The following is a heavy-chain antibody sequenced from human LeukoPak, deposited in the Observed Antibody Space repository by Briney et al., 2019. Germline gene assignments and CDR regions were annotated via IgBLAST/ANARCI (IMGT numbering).Heavy chain of an antibody. V-gene: IGHV3-23*01. J-gene: IGHJ4*02. CDR1: GFTFNNYA. Sequence: GGSLRLSCAASGFTFNNYAMSWVRQAPGTGLEWVSTISVSGTYTNYADSVRGRFTISRVNSNNTVYPHLNTLRAEDTAIYYCARGMTTVTTGDYWGQGTLVTVSS. CDR3: ARGMTTVTTGDY. D-gene: IGHD4-17*01. CDR2: ISVSGTYT.